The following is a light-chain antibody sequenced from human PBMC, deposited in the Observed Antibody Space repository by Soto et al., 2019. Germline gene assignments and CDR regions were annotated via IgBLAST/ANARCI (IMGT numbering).Light chain of an antibody. J-gene: IGLJ1*01. Sequence: QSVLTQPASVSGSPGQSITISCTGTSSDVGGYNYVSWYQQHPGKAPKLMIYGVSNRPSGVSNRFSGSKSGNTASLTISGLQAEDESYYYSSSYTSSSTLLYVFGTGTKVTVL. CDR2: GVS. V-gene: IGLV2-14*01. CDR1: SSDVGGYNY. CDR3: SSYTSSSTLLYV.